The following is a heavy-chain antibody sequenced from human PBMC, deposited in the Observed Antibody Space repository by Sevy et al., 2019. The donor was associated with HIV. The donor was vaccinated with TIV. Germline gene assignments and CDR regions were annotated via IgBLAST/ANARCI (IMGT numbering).Heavy chain of an antibody. Sequence: GGSLRLSCAASGFTFSDYYMSWIRQAPGKGLEWVSYISSSGSTISYADSVKGRLTISRDNAKNSLYFQMNSLGAEDTAVYYCSRDAGFCGSRCYYYYYMDVWGKGTTVTVSS. V-gene: IGHV3-11*01. D-gene: IGHD2-2*01. J-gene: IGHJ6*03. CDR1: GFTFSDYY. CDR2: ISSSGSTI. CDR3: SRDAGFCGSRCYYYYYMDV.